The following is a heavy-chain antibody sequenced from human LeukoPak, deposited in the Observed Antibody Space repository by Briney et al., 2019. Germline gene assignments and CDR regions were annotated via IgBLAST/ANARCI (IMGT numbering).Heavy chain of an antibody. J-gene: IGHJ2*01. V-gene: IGHV3-23*01. D-gene: IGHD3-10*01. Sequence: GGSLRLSCAASGFTFSSYAMSWVRQAPGKGLEWVSAISGSGGSTYYADSVKGRFTISRDNLENTVYLQMNSLRAEDTAVYYCAKIGGAYTRYFDLWGRGTLVTVSS. CDR3: AKIGGAYTRYFDL. CDR2: ISGSGGST. CDR1: GFTFSSYA.